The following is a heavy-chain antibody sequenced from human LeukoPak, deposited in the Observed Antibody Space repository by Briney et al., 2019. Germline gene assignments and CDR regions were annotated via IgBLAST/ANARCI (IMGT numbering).Heavy chain of an antibody. D-gene: IGHD5-18*01. V-gene: IGHV3-30*18. Sequence: GRSLRLSCAASGFTFSSYGMHWVRQAPGKGLEWVAVISYDGSNKYYADSVKGRFTISRDNSKNTLYLQMNSLRAEDTAVYYCAKDTLYIYGYWWSHWGQGTLVTVSS. J-gene: IGHJ4*02. CDR1: GFTFSSYG. CDR2: ISYDGSNK. CDR3: AKDTLYIYGYWWSH.